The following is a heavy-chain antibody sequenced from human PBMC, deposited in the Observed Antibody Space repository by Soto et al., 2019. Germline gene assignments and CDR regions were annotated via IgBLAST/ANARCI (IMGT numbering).Heavy chain of an antibody. J-gene: IGHJ5*02. CDR2: ISYDGDNK. V-gene: IGHV3-30-3*01. D-gene: IGHD3-3*01. CDR1: GFTFARSV. Sequence: QVQLGESGGGVVQPGRSLRLSCAASGFTFARSVMHWVRQAPGKGLEWVAVISYDGDNKYYADSVKGRFTISRDNSENTLYLQMNSLRAEDTAIYHCARDRGPNEFWIGYPTGWFDPWGQGTLVTVSS. CDR3: ARDRGPNEFWIGYPTGWFDP.